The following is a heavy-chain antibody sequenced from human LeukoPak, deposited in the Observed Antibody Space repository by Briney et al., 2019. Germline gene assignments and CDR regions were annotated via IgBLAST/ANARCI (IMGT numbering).Heavy chain of an antibody. CDR1: GFTFSSYS. CDR3: ASDRVFYGLDV. V-gene: IGHV3-21*01. J-gene: IGHJ6*02. Sequence: GGSLRLSCAASGFTFSSYSMNWVRQAPGKGLEWVSSISSSSSYIYYADSVKGRFTISRDNAKNSLYLQMNSLRPEDTAIYYCASDRVFYGLDVWGQGTTVAVSS. CDR2: ISSSSSYI.